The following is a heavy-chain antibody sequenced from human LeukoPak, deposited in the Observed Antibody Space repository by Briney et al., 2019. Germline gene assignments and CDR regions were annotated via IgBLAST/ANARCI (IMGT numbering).Heavy chain of an antibody. CDR2: IYYTGST. D-gene: IGHD3-10*01. V-gene: IGHV4-59*01. CDR1: GGSISGDY. J-gene: IGHJ6*03. CDR3: ASSSYYYGSGSAWYYYYMDV. Sequence: SSETLSLTSSVSGGSISGDYWSWIRQPPGKGLEWIGDIYYTGSTKYNPSLKSLVTISVDTSKNQFSLKLSSVTAADTAMYHCASSSYYYGSGSAWYYYYMDVWGKGTTVTISS.